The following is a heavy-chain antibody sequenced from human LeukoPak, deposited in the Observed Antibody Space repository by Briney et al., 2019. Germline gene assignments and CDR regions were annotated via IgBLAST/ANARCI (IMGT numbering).Heavy chain of an antibody. V-gene: IGHV4-39*07. CDR3: ARGIVLMVYAIRAYSHWFDP. CDR2: IYYSGST. D-gene: IGHD2-8*01. J-gene: IGHJ5*02. Sequence: PSETLSLTCTVSGGSISSSSYYWGWIRQPPGKGLEWIGSIYYSGSTYYNPSLKSRVTISVDTSKNQFSLKLSSVTAADTAVYYCARGIVLMVYAIRAYSHWFDPWGQGTLVTVSS. CDR1: GGSISSSSYY.